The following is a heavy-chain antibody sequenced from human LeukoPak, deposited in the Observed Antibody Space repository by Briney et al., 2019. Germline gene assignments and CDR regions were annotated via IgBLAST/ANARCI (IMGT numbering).Heavy chain of an antibody. J-gene: IGHJ6*03. CDR2: IYTSGST. V-gene: IGHV4-4*07. D-gene: IGHD2-2*01. CDR3: ARGIVVVTGPIYYYYYMDV. CDR1: GGSISRYY. Sequence: SETLSLTCTVSGGSISRYYWSWIRQPAGKGLEWIGRIYTSGSTNYNPSLKSRVTMSVDTSKNQFSLKLSSVTAADTAVYYCARGIVVVTGPIYYYYYMDVWGKGTTVTVSS.